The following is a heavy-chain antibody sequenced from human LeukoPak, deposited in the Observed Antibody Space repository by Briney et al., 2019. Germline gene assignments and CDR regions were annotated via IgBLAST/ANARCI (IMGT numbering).Heavy chain of an antibody. Sequence: PGGSLRLSCVASGFTFSSYWIHWVRQAPGKGLVWVSRISSDVSRTNYADSVKGRFTISRDNSKNTLYLQLNSLRAEDTAVYYCAKLKQWQPQRYFFEYWGQGALVTVAS. CDR3: AKLKQWQPQRYFFEY. CDR1: GFTFSSYW. J-gene: IGHJ4*02. D-gene: IGHD6-19*01. CDR2: ISSDVSRT. V-gene: IGHV3-74*01.